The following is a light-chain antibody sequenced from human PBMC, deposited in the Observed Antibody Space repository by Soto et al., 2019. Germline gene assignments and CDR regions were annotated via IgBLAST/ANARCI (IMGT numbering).Light chain of an antibody. CDR3: QQSNNWPPIT. CDR2: GAS. J-gene: IGKJ5*01. Sequence: EIVMTQSPATLSVSPGERATPSGRASQSVSSNLAWYQQKPGQAPRLLIYGASTRATGIPARFSGSGSGTEFTLIISSLQPEDFAVYYCQQSNNWPPITVGQETRLEIK. CDR1: QSVSSN. V-gene: IGKV3-15*01.